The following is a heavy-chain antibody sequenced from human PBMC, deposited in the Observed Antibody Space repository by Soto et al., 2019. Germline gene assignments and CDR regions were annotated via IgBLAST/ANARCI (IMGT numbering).Heavy chain of an antibody. CDR1: GGSISSYY. Sequence: SETLSVTCTVSGGSISSYYWSWIRQPPGKGLEWIGYIYYSGSTNYNPSLKSRVTISVDTSKNQFSLKLSSVTAADTAVYYCARTRSGYDTGTFDYWGQGTLVTVSS. CDR2: IYYSGST. CDR3: ARTRSGYDTGTFDY. V-gene: IGHV4-59*01. D-gene: IGHD5-12*01. J-gene: IGHJ4*02.